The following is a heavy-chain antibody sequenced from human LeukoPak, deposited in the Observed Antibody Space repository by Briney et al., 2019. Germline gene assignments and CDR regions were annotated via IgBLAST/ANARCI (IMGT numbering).Heavy chain of an antibody. D-gene: IGHD3-22*01. V-gene: IGHV3-74*01. CDR3: ARGGPDSSDYSSLFDY. CDR1: GFTFSNYW. J-gene: IGHJ4*02. CDR2: INSDGSSR. Sequence: GSLRLSCAASGFTFSNYWMSWVRQAPGKGLVWVSRINSDGSSRHYADSVKGRFTISRDNAKSTLHLQMTSLRAEDTAVYYCARGGPDSSDYSSLFDYWGRGILVAVSS.